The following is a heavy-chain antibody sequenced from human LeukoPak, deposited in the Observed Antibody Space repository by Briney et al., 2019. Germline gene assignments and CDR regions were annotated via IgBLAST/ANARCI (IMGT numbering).Heavy chain of an antibody. CDR2: ISGSGGST. D-gene: IGHD3-22*01. J-gene: IGHJ4*02. CDR3: AKEGRGWYYYDSSGPDY. Sequence: GGALRLSCAASGFTFSSYAMSWVRQAPGKGVEWVSAISGSGGSTYYADSVKGRFTISRDKSKNTLYLQMNSLRAEDTAVYYCAKEGRGWYYYDSSGPDYWGQGTLVTVSS. V-gene: IGHV3-23*01. CDR1: GFTFSSYA.